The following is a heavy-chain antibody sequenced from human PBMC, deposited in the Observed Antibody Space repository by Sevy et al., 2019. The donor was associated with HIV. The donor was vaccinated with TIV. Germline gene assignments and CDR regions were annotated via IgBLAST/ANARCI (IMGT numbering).Heavy chain of an antibody. CDR1: GFTFSAYA. Sequence: GGSLRLSCAASGFTFSAYAMSWVRQAPGKGLEWVSCISSSGGSTYYADSVKGRFSISRDTSKNTLYLQMNSQRAEDTAVYYCATLRGGLYGSGYFQNWGQDTQVTVSS. CDR3: ATLRGGLYGSGYFQN. J-gene: IGHJ1*01. V-gene: IGHV3-23*01. D-gene: IGHD3-10*01. CDR2: ISSSGGST.